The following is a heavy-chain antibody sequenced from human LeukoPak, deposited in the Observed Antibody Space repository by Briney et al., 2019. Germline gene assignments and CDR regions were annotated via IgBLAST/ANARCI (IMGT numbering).Heavy chain of an antibody. CDR3: ARDASNSYYDFWSGYSDAFDI. J-gene: IGHJ3*02. CDR2: IYSSGST. D-gene: IGHD3-3*01. Sequence: NPSETLSLTCIVSGGSISITNYYWSWIRQPAGKGLEWIGHIYSSGSTYYNPSLKSRVTISVDTSKNQFSLKLSPVPAADTAVYYCARDASNSYYDFWSGYSDAFDIWGQGTMVTVSS. CDR1: GGSISITNYY. V-gene: IGHV4-61*09.